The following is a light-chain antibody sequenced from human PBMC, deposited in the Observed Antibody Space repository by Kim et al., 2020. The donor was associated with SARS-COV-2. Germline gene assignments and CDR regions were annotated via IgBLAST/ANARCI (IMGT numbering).Light chain of an antibody. CDR1: KLGDKY. J-gene: IGLJ1*01. Sequence: SYELTQPPSVSVSPGKTASITCSGDKLGDKYACWYQQKPGQYPVLVIYQDSKRPSGIPERFSGSNSGNTATLTISGTQAMDEADYYCQEWDSSTDVFGTG. V-gene: IGLV3-1*01. CDR3: QEWDSSTDV. CDR2: QDS.